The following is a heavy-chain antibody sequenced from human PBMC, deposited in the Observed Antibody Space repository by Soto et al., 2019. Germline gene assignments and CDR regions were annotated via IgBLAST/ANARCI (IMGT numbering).Heavy chain of an antibody. CDR1: GFTVSSNY. V-gene: IGHV3-66*01. CDR3: ARPGDSSSWYDY. D-gene: IGHD6-13*01. CDR2: IYSGGST. Sequence: EVQLVESGGGLVQPGGSLRLSCAASGFTVSSNYMSWVRQAPGKGLEWVSVIYSGGSTYYADSVKGRFTISRDNSKNTLYLQMNSLRAEDTAVYYCARPGDSSSWYDYWVQGTLVTVSS. J-gene: IGHJ4*02.